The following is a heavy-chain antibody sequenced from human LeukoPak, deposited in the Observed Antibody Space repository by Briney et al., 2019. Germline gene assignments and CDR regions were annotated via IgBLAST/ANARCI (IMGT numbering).Heavy chain of an antibody. CDR3: ARRRGGYCSGGSCYIDY. J-gene: IGHJ4*02. Sequence: SETLSLTCAVDGGSFSGYYWSWIRQPPGRGLEWIGEINHRGSTNYNPSLKSRVTISVNTSKNQFSLKLSSVTAADTAVYYCARRRGGYCSGGSCYIDYWGQGTLVTVSS. CDR1: GGSFSGYY. CDR2: INHRGST. D-gene: IGHD2-15*01. V-gene: IGHV4-34*01.